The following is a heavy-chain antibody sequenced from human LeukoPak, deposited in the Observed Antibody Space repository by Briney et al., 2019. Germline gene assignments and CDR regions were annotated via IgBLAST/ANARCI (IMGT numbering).Heavy chain of an antibody. CDR1: GYTFTGYY. CDR2: ISAYNGNT. J-gene: IGHJ4*02. CDR3: ARVDCSSTSCFFDY. Sequence: ASVKVSCKASGYTFTGYYMHWVRQAPGQGLEWMGWISAYNGNTNYAQKLQGRVTMTTDTSTSTAYMELRSLRSDDTAAYYCARVDCSSTSCFFDYWGQGTLVTVSS. D-gene: IGHD2-2*01. V-gene: IGHV1-18*04.